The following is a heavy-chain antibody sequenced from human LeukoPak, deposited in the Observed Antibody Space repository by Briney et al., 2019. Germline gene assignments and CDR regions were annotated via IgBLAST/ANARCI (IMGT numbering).Heavy chain of an antibody. V-gene: IGHV3-23*01. CDR1: GVTFCISG. D-gene: IGHD3-10*01. CDR3: AKGYYGSGSYGWFDP. CDR2: ISGSGDRT. J-gene: IGHJ5*02. Sequence: GGSLGLSCAASGVTFCISGMSWGPQAPGERLGGGSAISGSGDRTYQAASVKGRFPISRDNSTSTLYLHMNSLRAEDTAVYYCAKGYYGSGSYGWFDPWGQGTLVTVSS.